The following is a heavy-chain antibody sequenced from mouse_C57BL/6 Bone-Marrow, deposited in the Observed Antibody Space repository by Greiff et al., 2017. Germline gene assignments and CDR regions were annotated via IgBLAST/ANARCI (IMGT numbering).Heavy chain of an antibody. CDR2: IYPSDSET. V-gene: IGHV1-61*01. CDR1: GYTFTSYW. D-gene: IGHD1-1*01. CDR3: AGYYDGTGYFDV. Sequence: QVQLQQPGAELVRPGSSVKLSCKASGYTFTSYWMDWVKQRPGQGLEWIGNIYPSDSETHYNQKFKDKATLTVDKSSSTAYMQLSSLTSEDSAVYYCAGYYDGTGYFDVWGTGTTVTVSS. J-gene: IGHJ1*03.